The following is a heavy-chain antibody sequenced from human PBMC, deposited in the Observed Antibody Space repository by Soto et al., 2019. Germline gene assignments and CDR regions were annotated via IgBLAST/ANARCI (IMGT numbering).Heavy chain of an antibody. CDR3: ARRYGSAFDF. D-gene: IGHD1-20*01. CDR1: GGSISSGGYS. Sequence: SETLSLTCGVSGGSISSGGYSWSWIRQPPGKGLEWIGYIYHSGSTYYNPSLKSRVTISVDRSKNQFSLKLSSVTAADTAVYYCARRYGSAFDFWGQGTMVTVSS. J-gene: IGHJ3*01. CDR2: IYHSGST. V-gene: IGHV4-30-2*01.